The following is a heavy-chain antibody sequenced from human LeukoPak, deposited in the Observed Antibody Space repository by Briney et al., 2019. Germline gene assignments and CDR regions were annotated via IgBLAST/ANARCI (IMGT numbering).Heavy chain of an antibody. Sequence: GGSLRLSCAASGFTFSTYSMNWVRQPPGKGLEWVSYISSGSSTIYYADSVKGRFTISRDNAKNSLYLQMNSLRDEDTGVYYCARGPYSSNWYVDYWGQGTLVTVAS. CDR3: ARGPYSSNWYVDY. CDR1: GFTFSTYS. CDR2: ISSGSSTI. J-gene: IGHJ4*02. V-gene: IGHV3-48*02. D-gene: IGHD6-13*01.